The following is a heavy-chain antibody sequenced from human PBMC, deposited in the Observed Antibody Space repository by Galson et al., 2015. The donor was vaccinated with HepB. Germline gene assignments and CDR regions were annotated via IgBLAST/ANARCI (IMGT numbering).Heavy chain of an antibody. D-gene: IGHD3-10*01. J-gene: IGHJ4*02. V-gene: IGHV3-21*04. CDR2: ISSSSSYI. CDR1: GFTFSSYS. CDR3: AKDNREWFGFVDY. Sequence: SLRLSCAASGFTFSSYSMNWVRQAPGKGLEWVSSISSSSSYIYYADSVKGRFTISRDNSKNSLYLQMNSLRTEDTALYYCAKDNREWFGFVDYWGQGTLVTVSS.